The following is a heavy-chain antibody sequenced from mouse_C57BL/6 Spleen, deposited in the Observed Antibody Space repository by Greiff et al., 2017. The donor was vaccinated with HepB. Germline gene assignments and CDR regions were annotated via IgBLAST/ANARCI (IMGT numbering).Heavy chain of an antibody. CDR3: ARGQLRPAWFAY. Sequence: QVQLQQPGAELVKPGASVKLSCKASGYTFTSYWMQWVKQRPGQGLEWIGEIDPSDSYTNYNQKFKGKATLTVDTSSSTAYMQLSSLTSEDSAVYYCARGQLRPAWFAYWGQGTLVTVSA. CDR1: GYTFTSYW. CDR2: IDPSDSYT. D-gene: IGHD3-2*02. V-gene: IGHV1-50*01. J-gene: IGHJ3*01.